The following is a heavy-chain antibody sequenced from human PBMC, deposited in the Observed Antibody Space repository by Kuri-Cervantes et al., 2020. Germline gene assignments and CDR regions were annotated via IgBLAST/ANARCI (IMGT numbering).Heavy chain of an antibody. D-gene: IGHD3-3*01. V-gene: IGHV3-23*01. Sequence: GESLKISCAASGFTFSSYAMNWVRQAPGKGLEWVSTISSSGGNTYYADSVKGRFTISRDNSKNMLYLQMNSLRAEDTAVYYCAKGRDFWSGSDYYYYGLDVWGQGTTVTVSS. CDR2: ISSSGGNT. J-gene: IGHJ6*02. CDR3: AKGRDFWSGSDYYYYGLDV. CDR1: GFTFSSYA.